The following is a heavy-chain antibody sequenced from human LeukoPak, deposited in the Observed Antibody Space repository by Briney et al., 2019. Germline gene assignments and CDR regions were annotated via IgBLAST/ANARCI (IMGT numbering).Heavy chain of an antibody. CDR2: IIPIFGTA. Sequence: ASVKVSCKTSGGTFSSYAISWVRQAPGQGLEWMGGIIPIFGTANYAQKFQGRVTITTDESTSTAYMELSSLRSEGTAVYYCARGAPYQLPDYWGQGTLVTVPS. V-gene: IGHV1-69*05. D-gene: IGHD2-2*01. J-gene: IGHJ4*02. CDR1: GGTFSSYA. CDR3: ARGAPYQLPDY.